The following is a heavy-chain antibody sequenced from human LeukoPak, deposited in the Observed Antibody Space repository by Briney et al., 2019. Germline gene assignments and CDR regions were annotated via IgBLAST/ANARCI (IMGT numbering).Heavy chain of an antibody. CDR1: GYTFTSYY. J-gene: IGHJ6*03. CDR2: INPSGGST. CDR3: AMMGPIGGSHEDSYSYYYYMDV. V-gene: IGHV1-46*01. D-gene: IGHD2-15*01. Sequence: ASVKVSSKASGYTFTSYYMHWVRQAPGQGLEWMGIINPSGGSTSYAQKFQGRVTMTRDTSTSTVYMELSSLRSEDTAVYYCAMMGPIGGSHEDSYSYYYYMDVWGKGTTVTVSS.